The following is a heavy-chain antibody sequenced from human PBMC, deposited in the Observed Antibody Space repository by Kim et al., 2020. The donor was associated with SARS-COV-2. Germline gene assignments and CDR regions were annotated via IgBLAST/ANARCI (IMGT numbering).Heavy chain of an antibody. CDR2: INTNTGNP. J-gene: IGHJ5*02. CDR1: GYTFTSYA. Sequence: ASVKVSCKASGYTFTSYAMNWVRQAPGQGLEWMGWINTNTGNPTYAQGFTGRFVFSLDTSVSTAYLQISSLKAEDTAVYYCARAWGRGCTNGVCYRRGNWFDPWGQGTLVTVSS. V-gene: IGHV7-4-1*02. CDR3: ARAWGRGCTNGVCYRRGNWFDP. D-gene: IGHD2-8*01.